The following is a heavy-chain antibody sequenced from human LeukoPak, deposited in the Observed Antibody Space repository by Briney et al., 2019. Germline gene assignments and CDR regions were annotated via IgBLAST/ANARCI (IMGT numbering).Heavy chain of an antibody. CDR2: IRGSGVST. D-gene: IGHD4-17*01. V-gene: IGHV3-23*01. J-gene: IGHJ4*02. Sequence: PGGSLRLSCAASGFTFSSYAMSWVRQAPGKGLEWVSGIRGSGVSTYYADSVRGRFTISRDNSKNTLYLQMNSLGAEDTAVYYCAKAGDQYGEASFDYWGQGTLVTVSS. CDR3: AKAGDQYGEASFDY. CDR1: GFTFSSYA.